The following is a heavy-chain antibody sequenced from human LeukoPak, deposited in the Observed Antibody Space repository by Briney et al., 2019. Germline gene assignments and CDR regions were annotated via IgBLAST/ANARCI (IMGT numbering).Heavy chain of an antibody. D-gene: IGHD6-19*01. CDR3: ARLRPVAGYDAFDI. J-gene: IGHJ3*02. Sequence: PSETLSLTCSVTGGSISSYYWSWIRQPPGTGLEWIGYIYYSGSTNYNSSLKSRVTMSVDTSKTQFSLKLTSVTAADTAVYYCARLRPVAGYDAFDIWGHGTMVTVSS. CDR2: IYYSGST. V-gene: IGHV4-59*08. CDR1: GGSISSYY.